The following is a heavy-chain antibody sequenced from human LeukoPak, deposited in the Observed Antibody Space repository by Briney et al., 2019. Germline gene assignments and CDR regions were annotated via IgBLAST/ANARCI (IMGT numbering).Heavy chain of an antibody. CDR3: ARRAVTTASLDY. CDR1: GYXFTSYW. Sequence: GESLKISCNGSGYXFTSYWIGWVRQMPGKGLVWMGIIYPGDSDTRYSPSFQGQVTISADKSISTAYLQWSSLKASDTAMYYCARRAVTTASLDYWGQGTLVTVSS. CDR2: IYPGDSDT. V-gene: IGHV5-51*01. J-gene: IGHJ4*02. D-gene: IGHD4-17*01.